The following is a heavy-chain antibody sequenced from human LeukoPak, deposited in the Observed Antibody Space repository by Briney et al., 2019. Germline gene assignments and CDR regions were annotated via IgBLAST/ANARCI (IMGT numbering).Heavy chain of an antibody. CDR2: IYYSGST. Sequence: SQTLSLTCTVSGGSISSYYWSWIRQPPGKGLEWIGYIYYSGSTNYNPSLKSRVTISVDTSKNQFSLKVSSVTAADTAVYYCARVGTTVTTNWFDPWGQGTLVTVSS. V-gene: IGHV4-59*01. J-gene: IGHJ5*02. D-gene: IGHD4-11*01. CDR3: ARVGTTVTTNWFDP. CDR1: GGSISSYY.